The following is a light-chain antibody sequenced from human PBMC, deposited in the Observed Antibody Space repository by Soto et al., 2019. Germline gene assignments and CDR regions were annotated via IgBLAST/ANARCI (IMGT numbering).Light chain of an antibody. V-gene: IGKV3-11*01. Sequence: EVVLTQSPATLSLSPGERATLSCRASENVRTFVDWYQQKPGQAPRLLIYGASNRATGIPARFSGSGSGTDFTLTISNLEPEDFAVYYCQQHSQWPPWTVGQGTRVEIQ. J-gene: IGKJ1*01. CDR3: QQHSQWPPWT. CDR1: ENVRTF. CDR2: GAS.